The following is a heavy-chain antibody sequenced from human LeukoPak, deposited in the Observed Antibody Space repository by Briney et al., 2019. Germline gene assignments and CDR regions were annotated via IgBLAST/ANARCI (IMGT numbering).Heavy chain of an antibody. CDR2: IYYSGNT. V-gene: IGHV4-28*01. J-gene: IGHJ3*02. D-gene: IGHD6-19*01. CDR1: GYSISSNNW. CDR3: ARNQAVAANRGAFDI. Sequence: PSDTLSLTCAVSGYSISSNNWWAWIRQPPGKGLEWMGYIYYSGNTYYNPFNPSLTSRVTMSVDTSKNQFSLKLDSVTEIDTAMYYCARNQAVAANRGAFDIWGQGTMVTVSS.